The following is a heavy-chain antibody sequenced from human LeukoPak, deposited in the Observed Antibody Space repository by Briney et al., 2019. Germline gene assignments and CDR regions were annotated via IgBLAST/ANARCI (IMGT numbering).Heavy chain of an antibody. CDR2: IYPGDSDT. CDR1: GYSFTSYW. CDR3: ARVGGSFPKYNWFDP. D-gene: IGHD1-26*01. J-gene: IGHJ5*02. V-gene: IGHV5-51*01. Sequence: GESLNISCKGSGYSFTSYWIGWVRPMPGKGLEWMGIIYPGDSDTRYSPSFQGQVTISADKSISTAYLQWSSLKASDTAMYDCARVGGSFPKYNWFDPWGQGTLVTVSS.